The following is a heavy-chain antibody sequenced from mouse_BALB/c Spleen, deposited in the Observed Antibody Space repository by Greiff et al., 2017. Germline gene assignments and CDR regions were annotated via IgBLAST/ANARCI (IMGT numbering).Heavy chain of an antibody. Sequence: EVHLVESGGGLVKPGGSLKLSCAASGFTFSSYTMSWVRQTPEKRLEWVATISSGGSYTYYPDSVKGRFTISRDNAKNTLYLQMSSLKSEDTAMYYCTRDRNDSSYEGFAYWGQGTLVTVSA. J-gene: IGHJ3*01. D-gene: IGHD1-1*01. CDR2: ISSGGSYT. V-gene: IGHV5-6-4*01. CDR1: GFTFSSYT. CDR3: TRDRNDSSYEGFAY.